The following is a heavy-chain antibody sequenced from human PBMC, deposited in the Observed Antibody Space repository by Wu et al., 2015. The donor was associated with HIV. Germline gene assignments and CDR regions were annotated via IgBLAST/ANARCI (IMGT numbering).Heavy chain of an antibody. J-gene: IGHJ3*02. CDR2: ISAYNGNT. V-gene: IGHV1-18*01. CDR1: GYTFTSYG. Sequence: QVQLVQSGAEVKKPGASVKVSCKASGYTFTSYGISWVRQAPGQGLEWMGWISAYNGNTNYAQKLQGRVTMTTDTSTSTAYMELRSLRSDDTAVYYSASNEANYMYNWNYVGAFDIWGQGTMVTVSS. CDR3: ASNEANYMYNWNYVGAFDI. D-gene: IGHD1-7*01.